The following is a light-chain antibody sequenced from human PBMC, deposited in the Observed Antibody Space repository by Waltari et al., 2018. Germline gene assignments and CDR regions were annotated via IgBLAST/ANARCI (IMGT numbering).Light chain of an antibody. CDR3: MEGAQWYT. J-gene: IGKJ2*01. Sequence: DVVLTQSPLSLSVTPGQSASISCRSSQSLAFSDGKTYLNWFHQRPGQSPRRLIYKVSKRESEVPDRISGSGSGTDFALKISRVEAEDVGVYYCMEGAQWYTFGQGTKLEIK. CDR1: QSLAFSDGKTY. CDR2: KVS. V-gene: IGKV2-30*01.